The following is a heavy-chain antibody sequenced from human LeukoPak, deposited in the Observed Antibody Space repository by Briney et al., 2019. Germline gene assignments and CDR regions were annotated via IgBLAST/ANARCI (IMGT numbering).Heavy chain of an antibody. CDR1: GYTFTSYY. CDR3: ARDRETPSYDILTGYYNVGGLDY. CDR2: INPSGGST. J-gene: IGHJ4*02. D-gene: IGHD3-9*01. Sequence: ASVKVSCKASGYTFTSYYMHWVRQAPGQRLEWMGIINPSGGSTSYAQKFQGRVTMTRDTSTSTVYMELSSLRSEDTAVYYCARDRETPSYDILTGYYNVGGLDYWGQGTLVTVSS. V-gene: IGHV1-46*01.